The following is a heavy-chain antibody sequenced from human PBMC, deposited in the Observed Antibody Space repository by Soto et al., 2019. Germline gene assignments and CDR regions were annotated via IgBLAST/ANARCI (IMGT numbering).Heavy chain of an antibody. D-gene: IGHD2-15*01. CDR3: AREGYRNYFALNAFEI. CDR1: GFTVSSNY. J-gene: IGHJ3*02. V-gene: IGHV3-53*01. CDR2: IHSGGST. Sequence: TGGSLRLSCAASGFTVSSNYMSWVRQAPGKGLEWVSVIHSGGSTYYADSVKGRFTISRDNSKNTLYLQMNSLRAEDTALYYCAREGYRNYFALNAFEIWGQGTMVTVSS.